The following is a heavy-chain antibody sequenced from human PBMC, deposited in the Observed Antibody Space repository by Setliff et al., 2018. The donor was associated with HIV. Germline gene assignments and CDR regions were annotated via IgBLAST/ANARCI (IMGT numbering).Heavy chain of an antibody. V-gene: IGHV4-61*03. CDR1: GGSVSTGNYY. CDR2: IYYSGST. D-gene: IGHD1-1*01. Sequence: NPSETLSLTCTVSGGSVSTGNYYWNWIRLPPGKGLEWIGYIYYSGSTNYNPSLKSRVTISVDTSKNHFSLKLRSVTAADTAVYYCAQLGMVDDFDYWGQGTLVTVSS. J-gene: IGHJ4*02. CDR3: AQLGMVDDFDY.